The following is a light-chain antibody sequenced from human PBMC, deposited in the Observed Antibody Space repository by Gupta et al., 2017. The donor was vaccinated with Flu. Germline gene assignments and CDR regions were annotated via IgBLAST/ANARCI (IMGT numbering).Light chain of an antibody. CDR1: TGAVTSGYY. CDR3: LLYYGSPWV. CDR2: STT. Sequence: GTVTCTCASSTGAVTSGYYPNWFQQKPGQAPRALIYSTTYRHSWTPARFSGSLLGGKAALTLSGVQPEDEAEYYCLLYYGSPWVFGGGTKLTVL. J-gene: IGLJ3*02. V-gene: IGLV7-43*01.